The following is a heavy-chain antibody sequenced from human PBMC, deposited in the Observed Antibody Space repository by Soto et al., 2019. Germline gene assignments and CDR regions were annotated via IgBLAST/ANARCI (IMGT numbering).Heavy chain of an antibody. V-gene: IGHV4-31*03. D-gene: IGHD6-6*01. CDR3: ARDQLSLGSSSYYYYGMDV. Sequence: PSETLSLTCTVSGGSISSGGYYWSWIRQHPGKGLEWIGYIYYSGSTYYNPSLKSRVTISVDTSKNQFSLKLSSVTAADTAVYYCARDQLSLGSSSYYYYGMDVWGQGTTVTV. CDR2: IYYSGST. J-gene: IGHJ6*02. CDR1: GGSISSGGYY.